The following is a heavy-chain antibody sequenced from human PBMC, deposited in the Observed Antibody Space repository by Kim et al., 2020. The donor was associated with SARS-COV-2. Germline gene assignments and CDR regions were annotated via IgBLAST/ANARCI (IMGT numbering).Heavy chain of an antibody. CDR1: GFTFSSCA. Sequence: GGSLRLSCAASGFTFSSCAMHWVRQAPGKGLEWVAVISYDGSNKNYADSVKGRFTISRDNSKNTLYLQMNSLRAEDTALYYCAIDPWSRLRGPTYSYYGMDGWGQGTTVTVS. D-gene: IGHD3-10*01. V-gene: IGHV3-30-3*01. CDR2: ISYDGSNK. J-gene: IGHJ6*02. CDR3: AIDPWSRLRGPTYSYYGMDG.